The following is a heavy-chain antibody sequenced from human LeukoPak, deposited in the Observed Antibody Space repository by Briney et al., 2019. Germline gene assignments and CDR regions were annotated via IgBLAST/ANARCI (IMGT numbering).Heavy chain of an antibody. J-gene: IGHJ4*02. CDR3: AKEGNLNFDY. CDR1: GFIFDSHA. V-gene: IGHV3-23*01. Sequence: GGSLRLSCAGSGFIFDSHALTWVRQAPGKGLEWVATVSGSGGSTNYAASVKGRFIISRDNAKNSLYLQMNSLRAEDTALYYCAKEGNLNFDYWGQGTLVTVSS. CDR2: VSGSGGST.